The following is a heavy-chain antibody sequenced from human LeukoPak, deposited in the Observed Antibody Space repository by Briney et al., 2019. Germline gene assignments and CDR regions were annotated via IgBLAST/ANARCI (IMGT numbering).Heavy chain of an antibody. D-gene: IGHD2-21*01. J-gene: IGHJ4*02. CDR1: GYTFTSYN. CDR2: VYPATGGT. Sequence: ASVKVSCKASGYTFTSYNMHWVRQAPGKGLEWMGWVYPATGGTNYAQKFQGRVTMTTDTSISTAYMELRGLTSDDTAVYFCVRGAVIAHFDYWGQGTLVTVSS. V-gene: IGHV1-2*02. CDR3: VRGAVIAHFDY.